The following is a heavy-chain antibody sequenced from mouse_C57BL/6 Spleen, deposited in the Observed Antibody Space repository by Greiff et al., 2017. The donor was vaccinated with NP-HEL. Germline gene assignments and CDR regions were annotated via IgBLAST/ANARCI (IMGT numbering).Heavy chain of an antibody. J-gene: IGHJ2*01. D-gene: IGHD2-4*01. Sequence: VQLQQPGAELVRPGSSVKLSCKASGYTFTSYWMDWVKQRPGQGLEWIGNIYPSDSETHYNQKFKDKATLTVDKSSSTAYMQLSSLTSEDSAVYYCARREGYDYDGGYYFDYWGQGTTLTVSS. CDR3: ARREGYDYDGGYYFDY. V-gene: IGHV1-61*01. CDR1: GYTFTSYW. CDR2: IYPSDSET.